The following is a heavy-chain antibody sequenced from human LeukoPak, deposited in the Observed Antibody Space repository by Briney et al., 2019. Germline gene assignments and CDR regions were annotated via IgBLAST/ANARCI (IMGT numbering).Heavy chain of an antibody. Sequence: PGGSLRLSCEASGFTFTNYWLHWVRQAPGKGLVWVSRINSDGSSTTYADSVKGRFTISRDNARNTLYLQMNNLRAEDTAVYFCARSPCLYGGYDCYLDHWGQGTLVTVSS. CDR1: GFTFTNYW. CDR3: ARSPCLYGGYDCYLDH. V-gene: IGHV3-74*01. CDR2: INSDGSST. D-gene: IGHD5-12*01. J-gene: IGHJ4*02.